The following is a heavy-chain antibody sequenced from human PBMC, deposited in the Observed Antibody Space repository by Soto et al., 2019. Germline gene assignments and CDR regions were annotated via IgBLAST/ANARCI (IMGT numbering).Heavy chain of an antibody. J-gene: IGHJ4*02. Sequence: GGSLRLSCAASGFTFSSYWMSWFRQAPGKGLEWVANIKQDGSEKYYVDSVKGRFTISRDNAKNSLYLQMNSLRAEDTAVYYCARCGGYGYADYWGQGTLGTVSS. CDR1: GFTFSSYW. CDR2: IKQDGSEK. CDR3: ARCGGYGYADY. D-gene: IGHD5-18*01. V-gene: IGHV3-7*03.